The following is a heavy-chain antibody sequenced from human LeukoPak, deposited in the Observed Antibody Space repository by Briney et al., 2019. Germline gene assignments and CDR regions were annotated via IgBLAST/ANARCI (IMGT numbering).Heavy chain of an antibody. J-gene: IGHJ4*02. CDR1: GGSISSGGYY. D-gene: IGHD2-15*01. CDR2: IYNSGST. Sequence: PSETLSLTCSVSGGSISSGGYYWSWIRQHPGKGLEWIGDIYNSGSTNYNPSLESRVLISADTPKNQFSLKLSSLTAADTAVYYCARYFGKYSAYFDYWGQGTLVTVSS. CDR3: ARYFGKYSAYFDY. V-gene: IGHV4-31*03.